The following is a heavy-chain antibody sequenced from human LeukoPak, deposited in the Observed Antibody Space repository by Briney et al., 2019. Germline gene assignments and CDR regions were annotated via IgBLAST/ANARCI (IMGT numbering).Heavy chain of an antibody. V-gene: IGHV1-69*13. Sequence: ASVKVSCKASGGTFSSYAISWVRQAPGQGLEWMGGIIPIFGTANYAQKFQGRVTITADESTSTAYMELSSLRSEDTAVYYCARRTRSSGYYFDLGYWGQGTLVTVSS. D-gene: IGHD3-22*01. CDR2: IIPIFGTA. CDR3: ARRTRSSGYYFDLGY. J-gene: IGHJ4*02. CDR1: GGTFSSYA.